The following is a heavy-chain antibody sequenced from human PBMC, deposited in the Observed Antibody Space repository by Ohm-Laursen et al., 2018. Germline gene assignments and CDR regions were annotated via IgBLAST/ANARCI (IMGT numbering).Heavy chain of an antibody. V-gene: IGHV1-69*06. Sequence: GASVKVSCKASGGTFSSYAISWVRQAPGQGLEWMGGIIPIFGTANYAQKFQGRVTITADKSTSTAYMELSSLRSEDTAVYYCAAPDPGYYDSSGYIYYFDYWGQGTLVTVSS. J-gene: IGHJ4*02. D-gene: IGHD3-22*01. CDR2: IIPIFGTA. CDR3: AAPDPGYYDSSGYIYYFDY. CDR1: GGTFSSYA.